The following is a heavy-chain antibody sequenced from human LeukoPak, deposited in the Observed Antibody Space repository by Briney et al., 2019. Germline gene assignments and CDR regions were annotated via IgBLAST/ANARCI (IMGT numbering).Heavy chain of an antibody. CDR1: GGSISSYY. CDR3: VRFGVNYDMDV. V-gene: IGHV4-59*01. D-gene: IGHD3-16*01. J-gene: IGHJ6*02. Sequence: SETLSLTCTVSGGSISSYYWGWIRQPPGKGLEWIGQIHYSGRADYNPSLKSRITMSVDTSRNQISPKLSSVTAADTAIYYCVRFGVNYDMDVWGQGTTVTVFS. CDR2: IHYSGRA.